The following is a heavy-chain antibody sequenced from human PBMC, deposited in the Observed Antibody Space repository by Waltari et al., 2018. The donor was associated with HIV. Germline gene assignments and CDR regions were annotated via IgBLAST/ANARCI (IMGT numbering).Heavy chain of an antibody. J-gene: IGHJ5*02. CDR1: GGSISSSSYY. D-gene: IGHD2-15*01. CDR3: ARQQYCSGGSCPYNWFDP. CDR2: IYYSGST. Sequence: QLQLQESGPGLVTPSETLSLTCTVPGGSISSSSYYCGWIRQPPGKGLEWIGSIYYSGSTYYNPSLKSRVTISVDTSKNQFSLKLSSVTAADTAVYYCARQQYCSGGSCPYNWFDPWGQGTLVTVSS. V-gene: IGHV4-39*01.